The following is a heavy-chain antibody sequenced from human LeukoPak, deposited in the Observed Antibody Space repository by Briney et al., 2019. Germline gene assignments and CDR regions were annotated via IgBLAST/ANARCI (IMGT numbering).Heavy chain of an antibody. CDR2: INPSGGST. CDR3: ARALSIAARPLATYYYYYMDV. CDR1: GYTFTSYY. D-gene: IGHD6-6*01. Sequence: ASVKVSCKASGYTFTSYYMHWVRQAPGQGLEWMGIINPSGGSTSYAQKFQGRVTMTRGMSTSTVYMELSSLRSEDTAVYYCARALSIAARPLATYYYYYMDVWGIGTTVTVSS. J-gene: IGHJ6*03. V-gene: IGHV1-46*01.